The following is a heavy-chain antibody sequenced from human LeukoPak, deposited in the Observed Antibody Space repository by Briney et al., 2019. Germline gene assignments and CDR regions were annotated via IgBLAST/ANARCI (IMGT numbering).Heavy chain of an antibody. V-gene: IGHV4-59*02. CDR2: ISHSGST. CDR3: GRGAGWYEG. Sequence: SETLSLTCTVSGCSVSGYYWSWLRQPPGKGLEWVAFISHSGSTNYNPSLMSRVTISKDTSKYQFSLRLNSVAAADTAVYHCGRGAGWYEGWGKGVLVTV. D-gene: IGHD6-19*01. CDR1: GCSVSGYY. J-gene: IGHJ1*01.